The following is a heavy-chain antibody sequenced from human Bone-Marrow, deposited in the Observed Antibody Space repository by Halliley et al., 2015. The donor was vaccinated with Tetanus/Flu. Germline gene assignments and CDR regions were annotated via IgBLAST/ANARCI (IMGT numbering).Heavy chain of an antibody. CDR2: IFYSGSP. Sequence: IWSIFYSGSPSYNPSLKTRVAFSVDASQNQFSLKLPSVTAADTAVYYCARWAPYDSSGYYSDNWGQGTLVTVSS. CDR3: ARWAPYDSSGYYSDN. V-gene: IGHV4-31*02. J-gene: IGHJ4*02. D-gene: IGHD3-22*01.